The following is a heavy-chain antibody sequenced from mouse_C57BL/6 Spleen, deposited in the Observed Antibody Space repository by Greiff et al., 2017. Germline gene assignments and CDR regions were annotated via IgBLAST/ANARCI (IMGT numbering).Heavy chain of an antibody. CDR3: ARGGWDPFAY. CDR2: IGPGCGST. D-gene: IGHD4-1*01. CDR1: GYTFTDYD. J-gene: IGHJ3*01. V-gene: IGHV1-77*01. Sequence: VQLQQSGAELVKPGASVKISCTASGYTFTDYDINWVQQRPGQGLEWIGKIGPGCGSTYYNEKFKGKATLTADKSSSTAYMQLSSLTSEDSAVYFCARGGWDPFAYWGQGTLVTVSA.